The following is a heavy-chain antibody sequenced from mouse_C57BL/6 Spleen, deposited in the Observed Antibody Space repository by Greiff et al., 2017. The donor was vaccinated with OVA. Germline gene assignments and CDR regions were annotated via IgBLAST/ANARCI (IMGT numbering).Heavy chain of an antibody. Sequence: QVQLQQPGAELVKPGASVKLSCKASGYTFTSYWMHWVKQRPGQGLEWIGNINPSNGGTNYNEKFKSKATLTVDKSSSTAYMQLSSLTSEDSAVYYCARGGYYYGSSYGGFNYWGQGTTLTVSS. J-gene: IGHJ2*01. CDR1: GYTFTSYW. D-gene: IGHD1-1*01. CDR3: ARGGYYYGSSYGGFNY. V-gene: IGHV1-53*01. CDR2: INPSNGGT.